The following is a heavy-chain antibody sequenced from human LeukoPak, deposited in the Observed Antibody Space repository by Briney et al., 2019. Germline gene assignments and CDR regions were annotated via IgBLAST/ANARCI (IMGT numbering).Heavy chain of an antibody. Sequence: GGSLRLSCTASGFSFSDYYMSWIRQAPGKGLEWISYITSSGSAAYYADSVKGRFTISRDNAENSLYLQMNSLGAEDTAVYYCARDDIIMGAANWGQGTLVTVSS. J-gene: IGHJ4*02. V-gene: IGHV3-11*01. D-gene: IGHD3-10*01. CDR1: GFSFSDYY. CDR3: ARDDIIMGAAN. CDR2: ITSSGSAA.